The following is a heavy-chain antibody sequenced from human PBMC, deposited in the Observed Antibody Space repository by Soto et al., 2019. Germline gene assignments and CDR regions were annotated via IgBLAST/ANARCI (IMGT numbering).Heavy chain of an antibody. J-gene: IGHJ4*02. CDR3: ARGAKGQWLVDF. CDR1: VFTFSNYW. D-gene: IGHD6-19*01. Sequence: EVQLVESGGGLVQPGGSLRLSCVGSVFTFSNYWMHWVRQTPGEGLVWVSRLNSDGSNTDYADSVKGRFSISRDNAKKTVYLQMNSLRADDTALYYCARGAKGQWLVDFWGQGTLVTVSS. CDR2: LNSDGSNT. V-gene: IGHV3-74*01.